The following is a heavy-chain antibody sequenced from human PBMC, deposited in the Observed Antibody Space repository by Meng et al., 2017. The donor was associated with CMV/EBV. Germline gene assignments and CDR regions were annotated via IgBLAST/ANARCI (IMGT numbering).Heavy chain of an antibody. D-gene: IGHD3-3*01. V-gene: IGHV1-2*02. J-gene: IGHJ1*01. Sequence: ASVKVSCKASGYTFTGYYMHWVRQAPGQGLEWMGWINPNSGGTNYAQKFQGRVTMTRDTSISTAYMELSRLRSDDTAVYYCARAATYDIWSGSDLRHWGQGTLVTVSS. CDR3: ARAATYDIWSGSDLRH. CDR1: GYTFTGYY. CDR2: INPNSGGT.